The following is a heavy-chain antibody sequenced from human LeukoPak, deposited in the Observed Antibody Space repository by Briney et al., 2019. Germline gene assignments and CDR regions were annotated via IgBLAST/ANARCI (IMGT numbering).Heavy chain of an antibody. V-gene: IGHV4-34*01. CDR3: ARVVERFLEWSPFDY. J-gene: IGHJ4*02. CDR2: INHSGST. Sequence: SETLSLTCAVYGGSFSGYYWSWIRQPPGKGLEWIGEINHSGSTNYNPSLKSRVTISVDTSKNQFSLKLSSVTVADTAVYYCARVVERFLEWSPFDYWGQGTLVTVSS. CDR1: GGSFSGYY. D-gene: IGHD3-3*01.